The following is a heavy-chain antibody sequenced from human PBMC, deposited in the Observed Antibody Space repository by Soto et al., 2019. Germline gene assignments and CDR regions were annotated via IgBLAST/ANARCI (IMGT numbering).Heavy chain of an antibody. CDR1: GFTFSSYG. V-gene: IGHV3-23*01. Sequence: GGSLRLSCAASGFTFSSYGMHWVRQAPGKGLEWVSAISGSGGSTYYADSVKGRFTISRDNSKNTLYLQMNSLRAEDTAVYYCAARARSGYSYEPYDYWGQGTLVTVSS. D-gene: IGHD5-18*01. CDR3: AARARSGYSYEPYDY. J-gene: IGHJ4*02. CDR2: ISGSGGST.